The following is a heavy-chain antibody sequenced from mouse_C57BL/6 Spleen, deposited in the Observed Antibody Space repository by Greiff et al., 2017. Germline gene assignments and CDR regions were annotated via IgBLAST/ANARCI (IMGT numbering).Heavy chain of an antibody. D-gene: IGHD2-5*01. V-gene: IGHV1-7*01. Sequence: VQLQESGPELAKPGASVKLSCKASGYTFTDYWMNWVKQRPGQGLEWIGDINPSCGSTKYNQKFKGKATLTADQSASTAYMQLSSLTYEDYSVYYCARSNPGLFAYWGQGTMVTVSA. J-gene: IGHJ3*01. CDR3: ARSNPGLFAY. CDR2: INPSCGST. CDR1: GYTFTDYW.